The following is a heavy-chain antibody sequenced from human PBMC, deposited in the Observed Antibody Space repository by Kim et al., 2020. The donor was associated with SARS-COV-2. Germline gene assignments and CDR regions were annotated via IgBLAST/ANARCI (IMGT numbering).Heavy chain of an antibody. J-gene: IGHJ4*02. CDR1: GFSFSDYY. CDR3: VGVFADF. V-gene: IGHV3-11*04. Sequence: GGSLRLSCAASGFSFSDYYMSWVRQAPGQGLEWISFISGGGDTIYYADSVRGRFSISSDNAKKSLYLHMTNLRAGDTAVYYCVGVFADFWGQGSLVTVSS. CDR2: ISGGGDTI. D-gene: IGHD2-8*02.